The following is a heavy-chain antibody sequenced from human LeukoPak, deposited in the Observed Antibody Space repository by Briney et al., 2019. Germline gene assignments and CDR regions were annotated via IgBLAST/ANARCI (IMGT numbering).Heavy chain of an antibody. V-gene: IGHV1-18*01. Sequence: ASVKVSCKASGYMFIDYGITWVRQAPGQGLEWMGWINTYSGNANYAQNLQGRVTMTTDTSASTAYMQLRSLRSDDTAVYYCARVHRMYNWNDLNYWGQGTLVTVSS. CDR3: ARVHRMYNWNDLNY. CDR1: GYMFIDYG. J-gene: IGHJ4*02. CDR2: INTYSGNA. D-gene: IGHD1-1*01.